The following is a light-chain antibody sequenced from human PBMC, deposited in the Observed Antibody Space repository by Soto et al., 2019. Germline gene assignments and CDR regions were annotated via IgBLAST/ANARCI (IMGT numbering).Light chain of an antibody. CDR2: GNI. CDR1: SSNIGAGYD. V-gene: IGLV1-40*01. Sequence: QTVVTQPPSVSGAPGQRVTISCTGSSSNIGAGYDVHWYQRLPGTAPKLLIYGNINRPSGVPDRFSGSKSGTSASLAITGLQAEDEADYYCQSYDSSLSLSGSKVFGGGTNLTVL. CDR3: QSYDSSLSLSGSKV. J-gene: IGLJ2*01.